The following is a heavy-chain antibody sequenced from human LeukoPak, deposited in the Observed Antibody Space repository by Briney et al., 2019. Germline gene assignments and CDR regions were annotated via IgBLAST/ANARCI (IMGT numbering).Heavy chain of an antibody. CDR3: AKVQQLVSNYYYYGMDV. CDR1: GFTFSSYG. J-gene: IGHJ6*02. D-gene: IGHD6-13*01. CDR2: ISYDGSNK. Sequence: GGSLRLSCAASGFTFSSYGMHWVPQAPGKGLEWVAVISYDGSNKYYADSVKGRFTISRDNSKNTLYLQMNSLRAEDAAVYYCAKVQQLVSNYYYYGMDVWGQGTTVTVS. V-gene: IGHV3-30*18.